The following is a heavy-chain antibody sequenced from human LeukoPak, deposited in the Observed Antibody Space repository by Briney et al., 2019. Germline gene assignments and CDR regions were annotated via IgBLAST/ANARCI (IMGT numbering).Heavy chain of an antibody. V-gene: IGHV3-53*01. CDR3: TRGGCSSTSCSPVDY. Sequence: GGSLRLSCAASGFTVSSNYMNWVRQAPGKGLEWVSVIYSDGRTYYADSVKGRFTISRDNSKNTLYLQMNSLRAEDTAVYYCTRGGCSSTSCSPVDYWGQGTLVTVSS. D-gene: IGHD2-2*01. CDR2: IYSDGRT. J-gene: IGHJ4*02. CDR1: GFTVSSNY.